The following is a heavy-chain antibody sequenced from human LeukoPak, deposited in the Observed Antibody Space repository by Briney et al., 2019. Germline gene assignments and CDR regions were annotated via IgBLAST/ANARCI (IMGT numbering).Heavy chain of an antibody. CDR3: AREYYDFWSGYFYYYYYGMDV. J-gene: IGHJ6*02. V-gene: IGHV1-69*13. CDR1: GGTFSSYA. Sequence: AASVKVSCKASGGTFSSYAISWVRQAPGQGLEWMGGIIPIFGTANYAQKFQGRVTITADESTSTAYMELSSLRSEDTAVYYCAREYYDFWSGYFYYYYYGMDVWGQGTTVTVSS. D-gene: IGHD3-3*01. CDR2: IIPIFGTA.